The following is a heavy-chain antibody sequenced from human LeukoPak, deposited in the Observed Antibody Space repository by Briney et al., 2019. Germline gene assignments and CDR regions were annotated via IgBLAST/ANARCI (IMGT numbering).Heavy chain of an antibody. J-gene: IGHJ4*02. V-gene: IGHV1-2*02. D-gene: IGHD4-17*01. CDR1: GYMFTGHY. Sequence: GASVKVSCKPSGYMFTGHYIHWVRQAPGQGLEWMGWINPDSGGTKYAQKFQGRVTLTRDTSISTAYMELSRLRYDDTAVYYCVTLYGDYVRSDYWGQGTLVTVSS. CDR3: VTLYGDYVRSDY. CDR2: INPDSGGT.